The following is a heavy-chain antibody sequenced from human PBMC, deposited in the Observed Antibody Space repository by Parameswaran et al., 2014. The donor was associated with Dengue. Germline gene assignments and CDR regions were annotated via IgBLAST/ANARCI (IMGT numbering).Heavy chain of an antibody. J-gene: IGHJ1*01. V-gene: IGHV3-11*03. Sequence: RWIRQPPGKGLEWVSHISDSSTYTIYADSVKGRFTISRDNARNSLYLQMNNLRAEDTAVYYCASAGGATRSTGGQGTPGHRLL. D-gene: IGHD1-26*01. CDR3: ASAGGATRST. CDR2: ISDSSTYT.